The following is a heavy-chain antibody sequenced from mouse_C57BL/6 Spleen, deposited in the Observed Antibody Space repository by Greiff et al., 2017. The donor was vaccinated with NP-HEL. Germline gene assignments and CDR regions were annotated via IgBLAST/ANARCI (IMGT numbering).Heavy chain of an antibody. V-gene: IGHV1-82*01. D-gene: IGHD1-1*01. Sequence: VQRVESGPELVKPGASVKISCKASGYAFSSSWMNWVKQRPGKGLEWIGRIYPGDGDTNYNGKFKGKATLTADKSSSTAYMQLSSLTSEDSAVYFCARSLRYYVDYRGKGTTLTVSS. CDR2: IYPGDGDT. CDR1: GYAFSSSW. J-gene: IGHJ2*01. CDR3: ARSLRYYVDY.